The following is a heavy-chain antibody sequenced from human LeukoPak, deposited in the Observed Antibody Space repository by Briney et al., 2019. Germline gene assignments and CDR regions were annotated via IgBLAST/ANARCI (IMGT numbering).Heavy chain of an antibody. Sequence: SETLSLTCTVSGGSISSYYWSWIRQPAGKGLEWIGRIYTSGSTNYNPSLKSRVTMSVDTSKNQFSLKLSSVTATDTAVYYCARVSPLTMVRGDTPDAFDIWGQGTTVTVSS. CDR3: ARVSPLTMVRGDTPDAFDI. J-gene: IGHJ3*02. D-gene: IGHD3-10*01. CDR2: IYTSGST. V-gene: IGHV4-4*07. CDR1: GGSISSYY.